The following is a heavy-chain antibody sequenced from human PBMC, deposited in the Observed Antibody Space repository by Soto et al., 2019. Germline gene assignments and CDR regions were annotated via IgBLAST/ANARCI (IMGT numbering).Heavy chain of an antibody. CDR3: ARGARFITGPTRWFDP. CDR1: GGTFSSYA. J-gene: IGHJ5*02. D-gene: IGHD1-20*01. V-gene: IGHV1-69*12. Sequence: QVQLVQSGAEVKKPGSSVKVSCKASGGTFSSYAISWVRQAPGQGLEWMGGIIPIFGTANYAQKFQGRVTITADESTSTAYMELSSLSAEDTAVYSCARGARFITGPTRWFDPWGQGTLVTVSS. CDR2: IIPIFGTA.